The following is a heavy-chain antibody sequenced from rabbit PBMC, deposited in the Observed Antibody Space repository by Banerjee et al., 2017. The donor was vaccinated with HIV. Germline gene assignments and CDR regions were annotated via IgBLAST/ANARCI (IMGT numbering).Heavy chain of an antibody. CDR1: AFSY. V-gene: IGHV1S45*01. J-gene: IGHJ3*01. D-gene: IGHD7-1*01. CDR3: ARDLAAVTGWNFGL. CDR2: IYSSSGST. Sequence: QEQLEESGGDLVKPEGSLTLTCTASAFSYMCWVRQAPGKGLEWIGCIYSSSGSTWYASWAKGRFTISKTSSTTVTLQMTSLTAADTATYFCARDLAAVTGWNFGLWGQGTLVTV.